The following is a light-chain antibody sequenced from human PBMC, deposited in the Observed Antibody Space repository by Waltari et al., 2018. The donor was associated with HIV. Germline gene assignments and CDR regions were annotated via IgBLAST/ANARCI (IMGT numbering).Light chain of an antibody. CDR2: DVS. CDR1: SSDVGAYTF. Sequence: QSALTQPASVSGSPGRSLTISCTGHSSDVGAYTFSSWYQQHPGKAPLLMIYDVSSRPSGVSGRFSGSKSGNTASLTISGLQAEDEADYYCGSYTSSSTLVFGGGTKLTVL. V-gene: IGLV2-14*03. CDR3: GSYTSSSTLV. J-gene: IGLJ3*02.